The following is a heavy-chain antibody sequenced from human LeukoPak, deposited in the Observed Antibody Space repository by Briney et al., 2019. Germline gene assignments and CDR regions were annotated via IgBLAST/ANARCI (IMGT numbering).Heavy chain of an antibody. Sequence: PSETLSLTCTVSGGSISSSSYYWGWIRQPPGKGLEWIGSIYYSGSTYYNPSLKSRVTISVDTSKNQFSLKLNSVTAADTAVYYCARDLYGDHVFDYWGQGTLVTVSS. D-gene: IGHD4-17*01. J-gene: IGHJ4*02. V-gene: IGHV4-39*02. CDR1: GGSISSSSYY. CDR3: ARDLYGDHVFDY. CDR2: IYYSGST.